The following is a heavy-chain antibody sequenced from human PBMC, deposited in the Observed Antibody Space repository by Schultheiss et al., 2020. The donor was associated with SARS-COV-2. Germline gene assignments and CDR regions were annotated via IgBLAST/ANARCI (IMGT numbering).Heavy chain of an antibody. CDR3: AKAGPGYSYGLFDY. D-gene: IGHD5-18*01. CDR1: GFSFSQYS. CDR2: ISSSSSTI. Sequence: GGSLRLSCVASGFSFSQYSMNWIRQAPGKGLEWVSYISSSSSTIYYADSVKGRFTISRDNSKNTLYLQMNSLRAEDTALYYCAKAGPGYSYGLFDYWGQGTLVTVSS. J-gene: IGHJ4*02. V-gene: IGHV3-48*01.